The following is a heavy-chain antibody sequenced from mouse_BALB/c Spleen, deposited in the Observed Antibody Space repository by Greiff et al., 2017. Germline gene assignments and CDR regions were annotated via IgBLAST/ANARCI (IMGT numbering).Heavy chain of an antibody. D-gene: IGHD1-1*01. CDR1: GYTFTSYW. J-gene: IGHJ4*01. CDR3: ARYGSSRYAMDY. Sequence: QVQLKESGAELVKPGASVKLSCKASGYTFTSYWMHWVKQRPGQGLEWIGEINPSNGRTNYNEKFKSKATLTVDKSSSTAYMQLSSLTSEDSAVYYCARYGSSRYAMDYWGQGTSVTVSS. CDR2: INPSNGRT. V-gene: IGHV1S81*02.